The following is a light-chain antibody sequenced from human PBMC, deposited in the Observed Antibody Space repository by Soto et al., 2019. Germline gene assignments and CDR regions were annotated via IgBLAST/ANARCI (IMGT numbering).Light chain of an antibody. CDR1: QSVSTY. Sequence: EIVLTQSPATLSLSPGERATLSCRASQSVSTYLAWYQQKPGQAPRLLIYDASSRATGIPARFSGSGSGTEFTLTISSLEPEDFALDSCQKRSNWPVTFGQGTRVEIK. CDR3: QKRSNWPVT. J-gene: IGKJ1*01. CDR2: DAS. V-gene: IGKV3-11*01.